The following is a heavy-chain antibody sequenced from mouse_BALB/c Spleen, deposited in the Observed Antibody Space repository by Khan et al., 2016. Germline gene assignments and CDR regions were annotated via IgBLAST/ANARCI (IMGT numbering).Heavy chain of an antibody. CDR3: ARWYYGYPHYFDY. J-gene: IGHJ2*01. Sequence: EVKLLESGGGLVQPGGSLKLSCAASGFEFSRYWMSWVRQAPGKGLEWIGEINPDSSTINYTPSLKDKFIISRDNAKNTLYLQMSKVRSEDTALYYGARWYYGYPHYFDYWCQGTTLTVSS. CDR2: INPDSSTI. CDR1: GFEFSRYW. D-gene: IGHD1-2*01. V-gene: IGHV4-1*02.